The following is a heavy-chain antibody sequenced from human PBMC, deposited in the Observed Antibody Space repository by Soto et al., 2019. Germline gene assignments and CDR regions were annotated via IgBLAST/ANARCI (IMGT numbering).Heavy chain of an antibody. CDR3: ASAPNIAARPYFDY. V-gene: IGHV6-1*01. Sequence: SQTLSLTCAISGDSVSSTSAAWNWIRPSPSRGLEWLGRTYYRSKWYNDYAVSVKSRITINPDTSKNQFSLQLNSVTPEDTAVYYCASAPNIAARPYFDYWGQGTLVTVSS. J-gene: IGHJ4*02. D-gene: IGHD6-6*01. CDR2: TYYRSKWYN. CDR1: GDSVSSTSAA.